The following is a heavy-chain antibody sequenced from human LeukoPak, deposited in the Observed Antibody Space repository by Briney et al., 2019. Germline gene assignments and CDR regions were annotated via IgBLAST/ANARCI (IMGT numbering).Heavy chain of an antibody. CDR3: ARVFGDYRMGGFDY. CDR2: IYTSGST. V-gene: IGHV4-4*07. J-gene: IGHJ4*02. Sequence: PSETLSLTCTVSGGSISSYFWSWIRQPAGKGLEWIGRIYTSGSTNYNPSLKSRVTMSVDTSKNQISLKLSSVTAADTAVYYCARVFGDYRMGGFDYWGQGALVTVSS. D-gene: IGHD4-17*01. CDR1: GGSISSYF.